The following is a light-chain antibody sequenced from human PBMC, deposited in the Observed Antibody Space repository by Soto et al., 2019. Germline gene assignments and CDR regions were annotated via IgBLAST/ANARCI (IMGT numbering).Light chain of an antibody. CDR1: QSVSSW. CDR3: QQYDYSRT. J-gene: IGKJ1*01. Sequence: DIQLTQSPSTLSASVGDRVTITCRASQSVSSWLDWYQQKPGKAPKLLIFDVSNLESGVPSRFSGSGSGTEFTLTINSLHFDDFATYYCQQYDYSRTFGQGTKREIK. CDR2: DVS. V-gene: IGKV1-5*01.